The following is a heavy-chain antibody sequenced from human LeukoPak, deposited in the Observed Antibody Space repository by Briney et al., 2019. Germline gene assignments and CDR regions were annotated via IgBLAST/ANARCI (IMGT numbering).Heavy chain of an antibody. CDR2: ISWNSGSI. J-gene: IGHJ4*02. CDR3: AKDMTSSGYSSGYTD. D-gene: IGHD6-19*01. CDR1: YA. V-gene: IGHV3-9*01. Sequence: YAMHWXRXAPGKGLEWVSGISWNSGSIVYADSVKGRFTISRDNAKNSLYLQMNSLRAEDTALYYCAKDMTSSGYSSGYTDWGQGTLVTVSS.